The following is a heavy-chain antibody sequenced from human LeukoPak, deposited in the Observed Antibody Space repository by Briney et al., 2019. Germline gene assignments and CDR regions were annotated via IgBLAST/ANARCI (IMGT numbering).Heavy chain of an antibody. J-gene: IGHJ4*02. D-gene: IGHD3-10*01. CDR1: GFTFSTYP. V-gene: IGHV3-30-3*01. CDR3: VKDGGDLPPSFDY. CDR2: ISYDGVKK. Sequence: PGGSLRLSCAASGFTFSTYPMHWVRQAPGKGLEWVALISYDGVKKYYADSVKVRFNISRDNSKNTLYLQMNSLRTEDTAVYWCVKDGGDLPPSFDYWGQGTLVTVSS.